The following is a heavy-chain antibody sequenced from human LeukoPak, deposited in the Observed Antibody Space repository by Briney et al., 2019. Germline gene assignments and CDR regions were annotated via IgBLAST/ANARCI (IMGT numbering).Heavy chain of an antibody. CDR2: VSGSGRGT. Sequence: GGSLRLSCATSGFSISSYAMSWVRQAPGKGLEWVAIVSGSGRGTYYADSVKGRFTISRDNSKNTLDLQMNSLRAEDTAVYYCARDVMGETHAFDIWGQGTMVTVSS. J-gene: IGHJ3*02. CDR3: ARDVMGETHAFDI. D-gene: IGHD2-21*01. V-gene: IGHV3-23*01. CDR1: GFSISSYA.